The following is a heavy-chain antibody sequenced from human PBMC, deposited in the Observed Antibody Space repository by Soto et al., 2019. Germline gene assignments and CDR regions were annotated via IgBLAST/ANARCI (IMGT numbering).Heavy chain of an antibody. CDR3: ATPTRLRFLEWLFQGNWYFDL. D-gene: IGHD3-3*01. CDR1: GYTLTELS. J-gene: IGHJ2*01. Sequence: ASVKVSCKVSGYTLTELSMHWVRQAPGKGLEWMGGFDPEDGETIYAQKFQGRVTMTEDTSTDTAYMELSSLRSEDTAVYYCATPTRLRFLEWLFQGNWYFDLWGRGTLVTVS. CDR2: FDPEDGET. V-gene: IGHV1-24*01.